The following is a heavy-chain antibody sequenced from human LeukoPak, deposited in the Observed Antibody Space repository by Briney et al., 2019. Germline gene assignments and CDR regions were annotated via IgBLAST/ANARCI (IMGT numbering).Heavy chain of an antibody. CDR3: ARDGSDYDFWSGSNWFDP. Sequence: GASVKVSCKASGGTFSSYAISWVRQAPGQGLEWMGGIIPIFGTANYAQKFQGRVTITTDESTSTAYMELSSLRSEDTAVYYCARDGSDYDFWSGSNWFDPGAREPWSPSPQ. CDR2: IIPIFGTA. CDR1: GGTFSSYA. J-gene: IGHJ5*02. V-gene: IGHV1-69*05. D-gene: IGHD3-3*01.